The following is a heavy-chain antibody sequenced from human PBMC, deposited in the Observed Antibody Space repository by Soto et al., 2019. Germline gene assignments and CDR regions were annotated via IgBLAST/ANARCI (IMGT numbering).Heavy chain of an antibody. CDR1: GFTFGYYN. CDR2: VRSSGDDT. V-gene: IGHV3-48*02. D-gene: IGHD2-2*01. CDR3: ARDGESSSSSDFDF. J-gene: IGHJ4*02. Sequence: DVQLVESGGGLVQPGGSLRLSCAASGFTFGYYNMHWVRQAPGKGLEWVSFVRSSGDDTYYADPVKGRFTISRDNAKDSLYLQMNSLREEDTAVFYWARDGESSSSSDFDFWGQGALVTVSS.